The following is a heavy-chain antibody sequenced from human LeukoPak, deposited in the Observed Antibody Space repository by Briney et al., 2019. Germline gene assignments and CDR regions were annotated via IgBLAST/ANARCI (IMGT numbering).Heavy chain of an antibody. V-gene: IGHV3-30-3*01. J-gene: IGHJ4*02. CDR2: ISYDGSNE. Sequence: GRSLRLSCAASGFTFSSYAMHWVRQAPGKGLEWVAVISYDGSNEYYADSVKGRFTISRDNSKNTLYLQMNSLRAEDTAVYYCAKGPPVVAAAFFDYWGQGTLVTVSS. CDR3: AKGPPVVAAAFFDY. D-gene: IGHD2-15*01. CDR1: GFTFSSYA.